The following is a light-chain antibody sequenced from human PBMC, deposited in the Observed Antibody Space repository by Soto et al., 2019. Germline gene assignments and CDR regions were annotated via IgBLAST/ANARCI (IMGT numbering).Light chain of an antibody. CDR2: KAS. V-gene: IGKV1-5*03. J-gene: IGKJ2*01. Sequence: DIQMTQSPSTLSASVGDRVTITCRASQSISSWLAWYQQKPGKAPKLLIYKASSLESVVPSRFSGSGDGTAFTLTFGILQADDFATYYCQQYNSLDTIGQETQLEIK. CDR3: QQYNSLDT. CDR1: QSISSW.